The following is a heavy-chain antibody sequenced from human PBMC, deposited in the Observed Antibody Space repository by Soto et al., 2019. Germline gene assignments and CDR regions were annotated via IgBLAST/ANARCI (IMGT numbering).Heavy chain of an antibody. V-gene: IGHV3-74*01. Sequence: GGSLSISCAASGFTFSSYWMHWVRPGPGKGLVWVSRVNSDESTTSYADSVKGRFTISRDNAKNTLYLQMSSLRVEDTALYYCVCFECGRTAVVTAVEANGYWGQGTLVTVSS. J-gene: IGHJ4*02. D-gene: IGHD2-21*02. CDR3: VCFECGRTAVVTAVEANGY. CDR2: VNSDESTT. CDR1: GFTFSSYW.